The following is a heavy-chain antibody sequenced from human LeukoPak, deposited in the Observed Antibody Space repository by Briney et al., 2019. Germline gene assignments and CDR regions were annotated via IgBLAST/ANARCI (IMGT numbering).Heavy chain of an antibody. D-gene: IGHD3-3*01. J-gene: IGHJ4*02. CDR1: GGSTSSSSYY. V-gene: IGHV4-39*01. Sequence: PSETLSLTCTVSGGSTSSSSYYWGWIRQPPGKGLEWIGSIYYSGSTYYNPSLKSRVTISADTSKSQFSLKLSSVTAADTAVYYCASITPEWLSIANFDYWGQGTLVTVSS. CDR3: ASITPEWLSIANFDY. CDR2: IYYSGST.